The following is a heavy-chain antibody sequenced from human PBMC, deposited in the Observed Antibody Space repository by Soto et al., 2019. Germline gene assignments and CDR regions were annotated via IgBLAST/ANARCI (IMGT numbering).Heavy chain of an antibody. CDR2: IYYSGST. Sequence: SETLSLTCTVSGGSISSSSYYWGWIRQPPGKGLEWIGSIYYSGSTYYNPSLKSRVTISVDTSKNQFSLKLSSVTAADTAVYYCARRGYQLLAYYYYYMDVWGKGTTVTVSS. V-gene: IGHV4-39*01. CDR1: GGSISSSSYY. D-gene: IGHD2-2*01. J-gene: IGHJ6*03. CDR3: ARRGYQLLAYYYYYMDV.